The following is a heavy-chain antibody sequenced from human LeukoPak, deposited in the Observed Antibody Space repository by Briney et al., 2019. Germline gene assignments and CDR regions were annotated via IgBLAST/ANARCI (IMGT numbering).Heavy chain of an antibody. CDR1: GYSFTTYW. CDR3: ARRDSRRRGGSHDAFDI. J-gene: IGHJ3*02. CDR2: IYPGDSDT. V-gene: IGHV5-51*01. Sequence: GEPLKISCKGSGYSFTTYWIGWMRQMPGKGLEWMGIIYPGDSDTRYSPSFQGQVTISADKSITTAYLQWNSLKALDTAMYYCARRDSRRRGGSHDAFDIWGQGTMVTVSS. D-gene: IGHD2-15*01.